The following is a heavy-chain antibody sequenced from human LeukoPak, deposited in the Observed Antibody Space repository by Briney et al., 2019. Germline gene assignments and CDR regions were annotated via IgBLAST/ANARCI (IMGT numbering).Heavy chain of an antibody. CDR1: GDSVSSYY. J-gene: IGHJ4*02. CDR3: ARDYGFREGSGYDYYFDY. V-gene: IGHV4-59*02. CDR2: IYYTGST. Sequence: SETLSLTCTVFGDSVSSYYWSWIRQPPGKGLEWIAYIYYTGSTNYNPSLKSRVTMSVDTSRNQFSLKLSSVTAADTAVYYCARDYGFREGSGYDYYFDYWGQGTLVTVSS. D-gene: IGHD5-12*01.